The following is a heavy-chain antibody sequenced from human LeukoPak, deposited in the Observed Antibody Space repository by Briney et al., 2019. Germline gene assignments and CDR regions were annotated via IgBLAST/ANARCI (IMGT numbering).Heavy chain of an antibody. CDR1: GGSISRSTYY. CDR2: INYSGTT. D-gene: IGHD1-14*01. J-gene: IGHJ4*02. Sequence: PSETLSLTCSVSGGSISRSTYYWGWIRQPPGKGLEWIATINYSGTTHYIPSLNSRVTISADTSNNQFSLKVKSVTAADTAVYXXXXGXWISGNYYNFDYWSQGTLVTVSS. CDR3: XXGXWISGNYYNFDY. V-gene: IGHV4-39*03.